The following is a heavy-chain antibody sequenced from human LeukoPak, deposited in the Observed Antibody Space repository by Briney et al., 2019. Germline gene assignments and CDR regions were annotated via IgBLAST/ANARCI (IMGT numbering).Heavy chain of an antibody. D-gene: IGHD5-18*01. V-gene: IGHV1-2*02. CDR1: GSTFTGFH. CDR3: ARDSSRGYTYAFDY. CDR2: INPNSGST. J-gene: IGHJ4*02. Sequence: GASVKVSCKASGSTFTGFHVHWVRQAPGQGLEWLGWINPNSGSTDYAQKFQGRVTMTRDTSINTAYMELSRLRSDDAAVYFCARDSSRGYTYAFDYWGQGTLVSVSS.